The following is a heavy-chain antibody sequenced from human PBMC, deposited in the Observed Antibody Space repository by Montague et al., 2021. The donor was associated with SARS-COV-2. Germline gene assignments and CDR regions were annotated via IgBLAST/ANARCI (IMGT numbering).Heavy chain of an antibody. Sequence: SETLSLTCTVSGYFIGTGYYWCCILQSPGKGLQWIGSNYLHGNAYYNPSLNSRVTISLDTSNNQFSLILTSVTTSDTAVYYYARGRVTRAGFDYWGQGIRVIVSS. J-gene: IGHJ4*02. CDR1: GYFIGTGYY. CDR2: NYLHGNA. D-gene: IGHD2-21*02. V-gene: IGHV4-38-2*02. CDR3: ARGRVTRAGFDY.